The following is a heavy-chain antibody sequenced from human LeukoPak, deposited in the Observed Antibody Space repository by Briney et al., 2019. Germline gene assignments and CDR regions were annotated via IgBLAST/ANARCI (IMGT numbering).Heavy chain of an antibody. CDR3: AREVRYCSGGTCYSFHYGMDV. CDR2: INRNGGST. V-gene: IGHV3-20*04. Sequence: SGGSLRLSCAASGFTFDHYGMSWVRQAPGKGLEWVSGINRNGGSTAYADSVKGRFTISRDNAENSLYLQMNSLRAEDTALYSCAREVRYCSGGTCYSFHYGMDVWGQGTTVTVSS. J-gene: IGHJ6*01. D-gene: IGHD2-15*01. CDR1: GFTFDHYG.